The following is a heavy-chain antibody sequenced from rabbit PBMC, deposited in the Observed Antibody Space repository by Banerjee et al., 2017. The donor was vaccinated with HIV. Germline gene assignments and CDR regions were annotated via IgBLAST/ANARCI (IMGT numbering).Heavy chain of an antibody. CDR1: GFSFSSVYD. CDR2: IYINT. D-gene: IGHD2-1*01. J-gene: IGHJ4*01. CDR3: ARNYAVYGDPFNL. V-gene: IGHV1S45*01. Sequence: QEQLVESGGDLVKPGASLTLTCTASGFSFSSVYDMCWVRQAPGKGLEWIAYIYINTYYASWAKGRFTISKTSSTTVTLQMTSLTAADTATYFCARNYAVYGDPFNLWGPGTLVTVS.